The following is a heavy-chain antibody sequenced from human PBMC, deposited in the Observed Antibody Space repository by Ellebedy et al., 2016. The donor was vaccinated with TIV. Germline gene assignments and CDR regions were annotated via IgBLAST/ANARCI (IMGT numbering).Heavy chain of an antibody. CDR1: GFTFTGYA. CDR3: AGRSGTYSDAFDI. Sequence: GESLKISXAASGFTFTGYAMRWVRQAPGKGLEWLSAITGSGDGGRTYSADSVKGRFTISRDNSKNTLYLQMNSLRAEDTAVYYCAGRSGTYSDAFDIWGQGTMVTVSS. CDR2: ITGSGDGGRT. V-gene: IGHV3-23*01. D-gene: IGHD1-26*01. J-gene: IGHJ3*02.